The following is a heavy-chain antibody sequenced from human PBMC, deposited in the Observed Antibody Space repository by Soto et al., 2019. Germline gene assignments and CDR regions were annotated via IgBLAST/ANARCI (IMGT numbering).Heavy chain of an antibody. J-gene: IGHJ4*02. CDR1: GFTFTSYW. Sequence: EVQLVESGGDLVQPGGSLRLSCEASGFTFTSYWMHWVRQAPGKGLEWVARVISDGSVTSSADSVKGRFTISRDNTKNTVYLQMSDLRADDTAVYYCARGGNGCFDYWGQGTLVTVSS. V-gene: IGHV3-74*01. CDR2: VISDGSVT. D-gene: IGHD6-19*01. CDR3: ARGGNGCFDY.